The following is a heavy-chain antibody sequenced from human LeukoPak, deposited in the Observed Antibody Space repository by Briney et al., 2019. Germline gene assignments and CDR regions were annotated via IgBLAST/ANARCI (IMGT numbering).Heavy chain of an antibody. CDR1: GYTFTGYY. CDR2: INPNSGGT. Sequence: ASVKVSCKASGYTFTGYYMHWVRQAPGQGLEWMGWINPNSGGTNYAQKFQGRVTMTRDTSISTAYMELSRLRSDDTAVYYCARDRVQLWSHFDYWGQGTLVTVSS. J-gene: IGHJ4*02. V-gene: IGHV1-2*02. D-gene: IGHD5-18*01. CDR3: ARDRVQLWSHFDY.